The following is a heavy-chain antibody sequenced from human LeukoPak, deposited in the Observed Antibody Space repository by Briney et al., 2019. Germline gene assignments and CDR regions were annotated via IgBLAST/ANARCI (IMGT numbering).Heavy chain of an antibody. CDR2: MNPNSGNT. D-gene: IGHD7-27*01. V-gene: IGHV1-8*01. CDR3: VGGAPNRGFDY. J-gene: IGHJ4*02. CDR1: RYTFSSYD. Sequence: GASVKVSCKASRYTFSSYDINWVRQATGQGLEWMGWMNPNSGNTGYAQNFQGRVTMTRDTSISTAYMELTSLRSEDTAVYYCVGGAPNRGFDYWGQGTLVIVSS.